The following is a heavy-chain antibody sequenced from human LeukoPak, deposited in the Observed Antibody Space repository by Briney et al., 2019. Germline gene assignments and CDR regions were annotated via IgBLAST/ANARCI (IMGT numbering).Heavy chain of an antibody. V-gene: IGHV1-2*02. Sequence: ASVKVSXKASGYTFTGYYMHWVRQAPGQGLEWIGWINPNSGGTNYAQKFQGRVTMTRDTSISTAYMELSRLRSDDTAVYYCAAANYDILTGYYIGFDYWGQGTLVTVSS. CDR1: GYTFTGYY. J-gene: IGHJ4*02. CDR3: AAANYDILTGYYIGFDY. D-gene: IGHD3-9*01. CDR2: INPNSGGT.